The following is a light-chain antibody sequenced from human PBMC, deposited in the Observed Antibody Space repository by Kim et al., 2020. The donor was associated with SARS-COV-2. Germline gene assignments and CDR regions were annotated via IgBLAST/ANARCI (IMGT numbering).Light chain of an antibody. J-gene: IGLJ2*01. V-gene: IGLV3-19*01. CDR3: NSRDSSGHRDVV. CDR1: SLRSYY. Sequence: SSELTQDPAVSVALGQTVRITCQGDSLRSYYASWYQQKPGQAPVLVIYGKNNRPSGIPDRFSGSSSGNTASLTITGAQAEDEADYYCNSRDSSGHRDVVF. CDR2: GKN.